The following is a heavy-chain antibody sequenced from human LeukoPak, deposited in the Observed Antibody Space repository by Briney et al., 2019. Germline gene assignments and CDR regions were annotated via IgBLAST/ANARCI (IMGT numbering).Heavy chain of an antibody. J-gene: IGHJ4*02. CDR1: GLTVSSYG. D-gene: IGHD3-10*01. Sequence: GGSLRLSCGASGLTVSSYGMSWVRQAPGKGLEWVSTIIGSGVNTYYADSVKGRFTISRDDSKNTVYLQMNSLRAEDTAVYSCAKYTSGTSYRGLDQWGQGTLVTVSS. V-gene: IGHV3-23*01. CDR2: IIGSGVNT. CDR3: AKYTSGTSYRGLDQ.